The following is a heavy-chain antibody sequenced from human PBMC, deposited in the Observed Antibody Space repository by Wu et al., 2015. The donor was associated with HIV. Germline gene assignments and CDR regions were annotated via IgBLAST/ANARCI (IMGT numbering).Heavy chain of an antibody. J-gene: IGHJ4*02. Sequence: QVHLVQFGAEVKKPGSSVKVTCKASGDGFTSYAVSWVRQAPGQGLEWMGWTNPNSGGTNYAQKFQDRVTLTRDTSIATAYMEMSGLRSDDTAVYYCARDYYDVLTTYSHLLFDLWVQGTLVTVSS. CDR3: ARDYYDVLTTYSHLLFDL. D-gene: IGHD3-9*01. CDR2: TNPNSGGT. V-gene: IGHV1-2*02. CDR1: GDGFTSYA.